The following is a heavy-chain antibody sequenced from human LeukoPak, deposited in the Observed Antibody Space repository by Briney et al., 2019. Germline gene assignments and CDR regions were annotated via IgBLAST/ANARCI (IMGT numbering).Heavy chain of an antibody. Sequence: GGSLRLSCAASGFIFSSDSMNWVRQAPGKGLEWVSSISSSSGYRYYADSVKGRFTISRDNAKNSLYLQMNSLRAEDTAVYYCARGYTNGYPTWGQGTLVTVSS. J-gene: IGHJ5*02. V-gene: IGHV3-21*01. CDR3: ARGYTNGYPT. CDR1: GFIFSSDS. CDR2: ISSSSGYR. D-gene: IGHD2-8*01.